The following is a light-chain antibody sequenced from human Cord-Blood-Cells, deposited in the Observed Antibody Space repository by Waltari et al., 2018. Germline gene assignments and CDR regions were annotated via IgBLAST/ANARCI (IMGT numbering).Light chain of an antibody. CDR2: QDS. Sequence: SYELTQPPSVSVSPGQHAIIPCSGVKLRANYACWYQQKPGQSPVLVIYQDSKRPTGIPERFAGSNSGNTATLTISGTQAMDEADYYCQAWDSSAGVFGGGTKLTVL. CDR1: KLRANY. J-gene: IGLJ2*01. V-gene: IGLV3-1*01. CDR3: QAWDSSAGV.